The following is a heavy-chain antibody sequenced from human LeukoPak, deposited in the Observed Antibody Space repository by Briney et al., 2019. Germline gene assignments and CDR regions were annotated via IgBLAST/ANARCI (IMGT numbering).Heavy chain of an antibody. V-gene: IGHV4-34*01. D-gene: IGHD4-17*01. Sequence: SETLSLTCAVYGGSFSGYYWSWIRQPPGKGLGWIGEINHSGSTNYNPSLKSRVTISVDTSKNQFSLKLSSVTAADTAVYYCARQDADYGDNFLDYWGQGTLVTVSS. CDR1: GGSFSGYY. CDR3: ARQDADYGDNFLDY. J-gene: IGHJ4*02. CDR2: INHSGST.